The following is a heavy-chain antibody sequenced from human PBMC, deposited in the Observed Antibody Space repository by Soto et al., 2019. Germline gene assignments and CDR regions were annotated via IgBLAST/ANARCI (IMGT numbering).Heavy chain of an antibody. CDR1: GFTVSSSY. CDR3: GRGTGGTNPNWLGP. V-gene: IGHV3-66*01. CDR2: IYKSGDT. J-gene: IGHJ5*02. Sequence: EVQLVESGGGLVQPGGSLRLSCAASGFTVSSSYLYWVRQAPGKGLEWVSSIYKSGDTYYADSVKGRFTISRDNYKSTLFLQMNSPRAEDTALYYCGRGTGGTNPNWLGPWGQGTLVTVSS. D-gene: IGHD3-16*01.